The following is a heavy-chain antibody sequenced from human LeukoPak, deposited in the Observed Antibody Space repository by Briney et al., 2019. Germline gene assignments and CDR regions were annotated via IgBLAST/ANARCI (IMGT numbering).Heavy chain of an antibody. D-gene: IGHD4-17*01. V-gene: IGHV1-18*01. CDR1: GYSFSSYG. CDR3: ARDLFGFHGDYGYFNY. CDR2: ISAYNGNT. Sequence: ASVKVSCKASGYSFSSYGISWVRQAPGQGLEWMGWISAYNGNTNYAQKLQGRVTMTTDTSTSTAYMELRSLRSDDTAVYYCARDLFGFHGDYGYFNYWGQGTLVTVSS. J-gene: IGHJ4*02.